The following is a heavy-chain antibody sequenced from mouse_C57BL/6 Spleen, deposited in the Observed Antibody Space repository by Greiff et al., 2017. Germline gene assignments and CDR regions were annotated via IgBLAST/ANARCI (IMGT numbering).Heavy chain of an antibody. CDR1: GYTFPSYW. V-gene: IGHV1-59*01. CDR2: IDPSASYT. Sequence: QVQLQQPGAELVRPGTSVKLSCKASGYTFPSYWMHWVKPGPGQGLEWIGVIDPSASYTNSNHKFTGKATLTVDPSSSTAYMQLSSLTSEDSAVYYCARGKKAQADFDYWGQGTTLTVSS. J-gene: IGHJ2*01. D-gene: IGHD3-2*02. CDR3: ARGKKAQADFDY.